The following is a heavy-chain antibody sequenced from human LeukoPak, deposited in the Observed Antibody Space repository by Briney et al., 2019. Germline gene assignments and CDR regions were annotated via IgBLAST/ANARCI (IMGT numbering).Heavy chain of an antibody. CDR1: GFTFSSSY. CDR3: ARDSPPTTYYDFWSGYPDY. CDR2: IKQDGSEK. V-gene: IGHV3-7*01. D-gene: IGHD3-3*01. Sequence: GGSLRLSCAVSGFTFSSSYMNWVRQAPGKGLEWVANIKQDGSEKYYVDSVKGRFTISRDNAQNSLYLQMNSLRAEDTAVYYCARDSPPTTYYDFWSGYPDYWGQGTLVTVSS. J-gene: IGHJ4*02.